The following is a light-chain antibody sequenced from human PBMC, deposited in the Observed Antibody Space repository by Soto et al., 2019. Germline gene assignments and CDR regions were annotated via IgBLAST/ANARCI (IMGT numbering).Light chain of an antibody. CDR3: QSYDNSLSGYF. CDR1: SSNFGAGFD. Sequence: QSVLTQPPSVSGAPGQRVTISCTGSSSNFGAGFDVHWYQQLPGTAPKLLIYGNNNRPSGVPDRFSGSKSGTSASLAIAGFQAEDEADYYCQSYDNSLSGYFFGTGTKVTVL. V-gene: IGLV1-40*01. CDR2: GNN. J-gene: IGLJ1*01.